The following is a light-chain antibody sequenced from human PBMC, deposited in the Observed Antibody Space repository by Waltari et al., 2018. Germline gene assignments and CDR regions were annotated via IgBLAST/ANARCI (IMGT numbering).Light chain of an antibody. V-gene: IGLV4-69*02. Sequence: HPRRGPRFLIKVNSDGSHSKGDDIPDRFSGSSSAAGRYLTISSRQSGDEADYYCQTGGHGTWVFGGGTKLTVL. CDR2: VNSDGSH. CDR3: QTGGHGTWV. J-gene: IGLJ3*02.